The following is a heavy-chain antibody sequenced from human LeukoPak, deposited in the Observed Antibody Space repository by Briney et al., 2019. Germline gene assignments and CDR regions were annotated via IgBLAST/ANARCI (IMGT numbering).Heavy chain of an antibody. CDR2: IYTSGST. Sequence: SETLSLTCTVSGGSISSGSYYWSWIRQPAGKGLEWIGRIYTSGSTNYNPSLKSRVTISVGTSKNQFSLKLSSVTAADTAVYYCARRQGWYQGAPFDYWGQGTLVTVSS. CDR1: GGSISSGSYY. D-gene: IGHD6-19*01. V-gene: IGHV4-61*02. J-gene: IGHJ4*02. CDR3: ARRQGWYQGAPFDY.